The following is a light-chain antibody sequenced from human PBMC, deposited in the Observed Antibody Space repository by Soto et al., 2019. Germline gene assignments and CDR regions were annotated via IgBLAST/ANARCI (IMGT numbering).Light chain of an antibody. CDR1: QGVSTY. CDR3: QQLITYPQT. Sequence: DIQLTQSPSFLSASVGDRVTMTCRASQGVSTYLAWYQQKPGKAPKLLIYGASTLQSGVPSRFSGSGSGTEFALAIGSLQPEDFATYYCQQLITYPQTFGQGTKVDIK. CDR2: GAS. V-gene: IGKV1-9*01. J-gene: IGKJ1*01.